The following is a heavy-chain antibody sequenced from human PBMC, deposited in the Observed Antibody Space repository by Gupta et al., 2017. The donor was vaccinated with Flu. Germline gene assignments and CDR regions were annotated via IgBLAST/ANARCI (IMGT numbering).Heavy chain of an antibody. J-gene: IGHJ5*02. D-gene: IGHD5-18*01. CDR1: GYSISSGYY. CDR3: ARKISVAGYSYVGWFDP. Sequence: QVQLQESGPGLVKPSETLSLTCAVSGYSISSGYYWGWIRQPPGKGLEWIGSIYHSGSTYYNPSLKSRVTISVDTSKNQFSLKLSSVTAADTAVYYCARKISVAGYSYVGWFDPWGQGTLVTVSS. CDR2: IYHSGST. V-gene: IGHV4-38-2*01.